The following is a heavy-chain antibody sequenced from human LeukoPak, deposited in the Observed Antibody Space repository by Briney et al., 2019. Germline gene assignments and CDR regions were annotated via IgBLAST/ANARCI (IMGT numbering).Heavy chain of an antibody. CDR3: AKDRGTSWYEAFDI. CDR2: IYSGGST. J-gene: IGHJ3*02. Sequence: GGSLRLSCAASGFTVSSNYMSWVRQAPGKGLEWVSVIYSGGSTYYADSVKGRFTISRDNSKNTLYLQMNSLRAEDTAVYYCAKDRGTSWYEAFDIWGQGTMVTVSS. D-gene: IGHD6-13*01. CDR1: GFTVSSNY. V-gene: IGHV3-66*02.